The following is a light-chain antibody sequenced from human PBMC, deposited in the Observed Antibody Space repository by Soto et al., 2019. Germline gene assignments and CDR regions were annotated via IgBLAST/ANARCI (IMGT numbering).Light chain of an antibody. CDR1: SSDIGAYIY. V-gene: IGLV2-8*01. CDR3: SSYAGSNNFV. CDR2: EVS. J-gene: IGLJ1*01. Sequence: QSALTQPPSASGSPGQSVTISCTGTSSDIGAYIYVSWYQQHPGKAPKLMISEVSRRPSGVPERFSGSKSGNTASLTVSGLHADDEAHYYCSSYAGSNNFVVGTGTKLTVL.